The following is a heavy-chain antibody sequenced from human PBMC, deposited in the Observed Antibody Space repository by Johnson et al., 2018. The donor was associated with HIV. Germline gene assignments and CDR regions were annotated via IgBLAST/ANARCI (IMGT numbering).Heavy chain of an antibody. D-gene: IGHD3-22*01. CDR2: IKQDGSEK. J-gene: IGHJ3*02. CDR1: GFSFSSYW. CDR3: ARRDTYYYDSTPGAFDI. Sequence: VQLVESGGGLVKPGGSLRLSCAASGFSFSSYWMSWVRQAPGKGLEWVANIKQDGSEKYYVDSVKGRFTISSDNAKNSLYLQMNSLRAEDTAVYYCARRDTYYYDSTPGAFDIWGQGTMVTVSS. V-gene: IGHV3-7*02.